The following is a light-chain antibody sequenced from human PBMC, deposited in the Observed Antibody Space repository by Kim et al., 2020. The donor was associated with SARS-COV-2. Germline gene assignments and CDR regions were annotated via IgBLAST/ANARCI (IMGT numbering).Light chain of an antibody. CDR1: QGISEY. CDR3: QQYNTYPLT. J-gene: IGKJ4*01. Sequence: DIQMTQSPSSLSASIGDSVNITCRASQGISEYLAWFQQKPVKAPKSLIYAASILQSGVPSKFSGSGSGTHFTLTINNLQPEDFATYYCQQYNTYPLTFGGGTKVDIK. CDR2: AAS. V-gene: IGKV1-16*02.